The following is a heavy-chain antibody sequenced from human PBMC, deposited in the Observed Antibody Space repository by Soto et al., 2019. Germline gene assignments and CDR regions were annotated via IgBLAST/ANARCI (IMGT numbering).Heavy chain of an antibody. CDR3: ARVYDILTGYYTFDY. J-gene: IGHJ4*02. CDR2: ISAYNGNT. Sequence: GASVKVSCKASGYTFINYYISWVRQAPGQGLEWMGWISAYNGNTNYAQKLQGRVTMTTDTSTSTAYMELRSLRSGDTAVYYCARVYDILTGYYTFDYWGQGTLVTVS. V-gene: IGHV1-18*01. CDR1: GYTFINYY. D-gene: IGHD3-9*01.